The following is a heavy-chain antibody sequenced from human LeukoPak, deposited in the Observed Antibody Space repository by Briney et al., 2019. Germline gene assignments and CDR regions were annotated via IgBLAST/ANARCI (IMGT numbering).Heavy chain of an antibody. CDR1: GGSISSYY. CDR2: IYYSGST. Sequence: SETLSLTCTVSGGSISSYYWSWIRQPPGKGLEWIGYIYYSGSTNYNPSLKSRVTISVDTSKNQFSLKLSSVTAAGTAVYYCASDVLLATSSGSYYYYGMDVWGQGTTVTVSS. V-gene: IGHV4-59*01. D-gene: IGHD2/OR15-2a*01. CDR3: ASDVLLATSSGSYYYYGMDV. J-gene: IGHJ6*02.